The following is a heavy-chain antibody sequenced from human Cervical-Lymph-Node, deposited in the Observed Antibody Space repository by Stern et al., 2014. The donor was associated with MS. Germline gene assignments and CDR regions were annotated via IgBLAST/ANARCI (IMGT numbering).Heavy chain of an antibody. CDR3: AAQKGATASFDY. V-gene: IGHV1-45*02. Sequence: QLVESGAEVKKTGSSVKVSCKASGYTFTYRYLHWVRQAPGQALEWMGWITPFNADTNYAQKLQGRLTITRDRSMSTAYMELSSLRSEDTAMYYCAAQKGATASFDYWGQGTLVTVSS. CDR2: ITPFNADT. J-gene: IGHJ4*02. D-gene: IGHD1-26*01. CDR1: GYTFTYRY.